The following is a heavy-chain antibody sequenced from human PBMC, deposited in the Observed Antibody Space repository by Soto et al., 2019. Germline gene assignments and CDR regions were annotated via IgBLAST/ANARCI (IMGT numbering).Heavy chain of an antibody. CDR2: ISYDGSNK. J-gene: IGHJ4*02. CDR1: GFTFSSYG. V-gene: IGHV3-30*03. D-gene: IGHD3-22*01. CDR3: ARWNTYYYDSSGYYWP. Sequence: QVQLVESGGGVVQPGRSLRLSCAASGFTFSSYGMHWVRQAPGKGLEWVAVISYDGSNKYYADSVKGRFTISRDNSKNTLYLQMNSLRAEDTAVYYCARWNTYYYDSSGYYWPWGQGTLVTVSS.